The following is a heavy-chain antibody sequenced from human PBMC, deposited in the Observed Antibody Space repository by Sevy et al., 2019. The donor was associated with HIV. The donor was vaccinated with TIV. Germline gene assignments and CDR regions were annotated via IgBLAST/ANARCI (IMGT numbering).Heavy chain of an antibody. Sequence: GGSLRLSCAASGFTFSSYSMNWVRQAPGKGLEWVSSISSSSSYIYYADSVKGRFTISRDNAKNSLYLQMNSLRAEDTAVYYCASPEVSGSYGNFDYWGLGTLVTVSS. CDR2: ISSSSSYI. J-gene: IGHJ4*02. D-gene: IGHD1-26*01. CDR3: ASPEVSGSYGNFDY. CDR1: GFTFSSYS. V-gene: IGHV3-21*01.